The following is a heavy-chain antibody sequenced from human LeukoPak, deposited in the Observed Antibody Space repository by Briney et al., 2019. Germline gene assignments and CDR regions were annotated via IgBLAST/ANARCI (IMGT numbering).Heavy chain of an antibody. Sequence: SETLSLTCTVSGGSISNYYWNWIRQPAGKGLEWIGRMHTSGSTNYNPSLKSRVTISEDTSKNQFSLKLTSVTAADTAVYYCARASWAYSPFDSWGQGTLVTVSS. CDR2: MHTSGST. D-gene: IGHD2-21*01. V-gene: IGHV4-4*07. CDR1: GGSISNYY. CDR3: ARASWAYSPFDS. J-gene: IGHJ4*02.